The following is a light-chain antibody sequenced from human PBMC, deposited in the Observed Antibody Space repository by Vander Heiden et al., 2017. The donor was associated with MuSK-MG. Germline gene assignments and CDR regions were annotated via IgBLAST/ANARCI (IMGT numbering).Light chain of an antibody. J-gene: IGKJ1*01. CDR3: HQVDNPPWT. CDR1: QSVLYSSNNKSY. V-gene: IGKV4-1*01. Sequence: DIVMTQSPDSLAVSLGERATINCKSSQSVLYSSNNKSYLAWYRQKPGQPPKLLIYWASTRESGVPDRFSGSGSGTDFTLTISSLQAEDVAVYYCHQVDNPPWTFGQGTKVEIK. CDR2: WAS.